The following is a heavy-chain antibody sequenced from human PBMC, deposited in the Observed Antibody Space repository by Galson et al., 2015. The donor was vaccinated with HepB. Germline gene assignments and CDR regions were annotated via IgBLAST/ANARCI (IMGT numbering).Heavy chain of an antibody. D-gene: IGHD1-1*01. CDR2: IDWEDDK. CDR3: ARTPRTRTHFYYGMDV. V-gene: IGHV2-70*20. J-gene: IGHJ6*04. CDR1: GFSLTTTGMC. Sequence: PALVKPTQTLTLTCTFSGFSLTTTGMCVTWVRQSPGRALEWLALIDWEDDKYYTTSLKTRLTTSKDTSKNQVVLTMTNMDPVDTATYFCARTPRTRTHFYYGMDVWGKGTTVTVSS.